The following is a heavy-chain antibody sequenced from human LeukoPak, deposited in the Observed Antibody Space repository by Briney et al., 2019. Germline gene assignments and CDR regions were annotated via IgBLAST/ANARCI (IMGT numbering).Heavy chain of an antibody. D-gene: IGHD6-19*01. Sequence: GGSLRLSCAASGFTFSSYSMNWVRQAPGKGLEWVSSISSGSSYIYYADSVKGRFTISRDNAKNSLYLQMNSLRAEGTAVYYCAKALAVAGFDYWGQGTLVTVSS. CDR1: GFTFSSYS. V-gene: IGHV3-21*01. CDR2: ISSGSSYI. CDR3: AKALAVAGFDY. J-gene: IGHJ4*02.